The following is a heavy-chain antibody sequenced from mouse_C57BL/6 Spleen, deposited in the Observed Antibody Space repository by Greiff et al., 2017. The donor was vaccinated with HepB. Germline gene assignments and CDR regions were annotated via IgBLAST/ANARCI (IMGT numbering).Heavy chain of an antibody. CDR1: GFTFSSYA. CDR3: ARAPAQAYYFDY. V-gene: IGHV5-4*01. D-gene: IGHD3-2*02. J-gene: IGHJ2*01. Sequence: EVQLVESGGGLVKPGGSLKLSCAASGFTFSSYAMSWVRQTPEKRLEWVATISDGGSYTYYPDNVKGRFTISRDNAKNNLYLQMSHLKSEDTAMYYCARAPAQAYYFDYWGQGTTLTVSS. CDR2: ISDGGSYT.